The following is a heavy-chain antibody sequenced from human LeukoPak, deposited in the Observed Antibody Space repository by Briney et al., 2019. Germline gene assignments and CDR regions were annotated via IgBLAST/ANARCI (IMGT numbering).Heavy chain of an antibody. CDR2: IYTSGST. V-gene: IGHV4-39*07. D-gene: IGHD3-22*01. Sequence: SETLSLTCTVSGGSISSSSYYWGWIRQPPGKGLEWIGRIYTSGSTNYNPSLKSRVTMSVDTSKNQFSLKLSSVTAADTAVYYCARESLDYYDSSGYSNWFDPWGQGTLVIVSS. CDR3: ARESLDYYDSSGYSNWFDP. J-gene: IGHJ5*02. CDR1: GGSISSSSYY.